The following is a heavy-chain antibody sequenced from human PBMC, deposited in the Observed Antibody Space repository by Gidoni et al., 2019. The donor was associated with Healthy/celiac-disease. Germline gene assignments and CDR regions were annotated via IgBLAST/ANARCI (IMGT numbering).Heavy chain of an antibody. J-gene: IGHJ4*02. D-gene: IGHD6-13*01. CDR2: ISYDGSNK. V-gene: IGHV3-30*04. CDR1: GFTFSSYS. CDR3: ARGPLGIAAALLDY. Sequence: QVQLVESGGGVVQPGGSLRLSRAASGFTFSSYSMHWVRQAPGKGLEWVAVISYDGSNKYYADSVKGRFTISRDNSKSTRYLQMNSLRAEDTAVYYCARGPLGIAAALLDYWGQGTLVTVSS.